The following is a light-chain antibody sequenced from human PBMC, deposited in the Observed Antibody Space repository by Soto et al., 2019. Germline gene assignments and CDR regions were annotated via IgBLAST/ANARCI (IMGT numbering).Light chain of an antibody. CDR1: HRLNTD. Sequence: EILVTQSPAPLAVSPGQTSTLCCRGSHRLNTDLAWYQQKPGQAPRLLRYGASTRATGVPPRFSGGGSGTEFTLTISSLQSEDSAIYYCQQYKSWPPITFGQGTRLEIK. CDR2: GAS. V-gene: IGKV3-15*01. J-gene: IGKJ5*01. CDR3: QQYKSWPPIT.